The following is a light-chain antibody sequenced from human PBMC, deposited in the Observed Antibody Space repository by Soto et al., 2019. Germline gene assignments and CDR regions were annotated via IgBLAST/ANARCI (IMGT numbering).Light chain of an antibody. CDR3: DQYKICPIT. CDR1: QYIGSN. CDR2: GES. Sequence: DIVMTQSPATLSVSPGERATLSCRASQYIGSNLAWSQQNTEQAPRIVLHGESTRAKGIPARFSGSGSGTEFTLTISSLQSEDFSVYYRDQYKICPITFGQGTRPGIK. V-gene: IGKV3-15*01. J-gene: IGKJ5*01.